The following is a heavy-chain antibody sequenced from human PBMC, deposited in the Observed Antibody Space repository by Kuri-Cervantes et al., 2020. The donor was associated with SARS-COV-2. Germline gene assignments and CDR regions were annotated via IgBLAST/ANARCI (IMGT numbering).Heavy chain of an antibody. CDR1: GYSFTDYN. V-gene: IGHV1-69-2*01. Sequence: EVKLQQSGPELVKPGASVKISCKASGYSFTDYNMNWVKQSNGKSLEWIGVINPNYGTTNYNQKFKGKATLTVDQSSSTAYMQLNSLTSEDSAVYYCAREGYYGYWYFDIWGQGTMVTVSS. CDR3: AREGYYGYWYFDI. J-gene: IGHJ3*02. CDR2: INPNYGTT. D-gene: IGHD1-26*01.